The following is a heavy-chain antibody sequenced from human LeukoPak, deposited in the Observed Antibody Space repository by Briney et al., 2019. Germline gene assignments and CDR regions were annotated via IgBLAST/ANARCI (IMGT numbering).Heavy chain of an antibody. CDR3: ARRDAFDV. CDR1: GGSFSDYY. J-gene: IGHJ3*01. Sequence: SETLSLTCAVYGGSFSDYYWRLIRQPPGKGLEWIGEINHSGSTNYNPSLKSRVTISVDTSKNQFSLKLSSVTAADTAVYYCARRDAFDVWGQGTMVTVSS. CDR2: INHSGST. V-gene: IGHV4-34*01.